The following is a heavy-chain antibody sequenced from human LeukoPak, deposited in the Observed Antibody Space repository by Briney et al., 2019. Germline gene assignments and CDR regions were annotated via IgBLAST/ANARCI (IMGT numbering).Heavy chain of an antibody. CDR3: AKEVAARGGGYYYYYYMDV. J-gene: IGHJ6*03. Sequence: GGSLRLSCAASGFSFSNYAMSWVRQAPGKGLEWVSAISGSGGSTYYADSVKGRFTISRDNSKNTLYLQMNSLRAEDTAVYYCAKEVAARGGGYYYYYYMDVWGKGTTVTVSS. V-gene: IGHV3-23*01. CDR1: GFSFSNYA. CDR2: ISGSGGST. D-gene: IGHD6-6*01.